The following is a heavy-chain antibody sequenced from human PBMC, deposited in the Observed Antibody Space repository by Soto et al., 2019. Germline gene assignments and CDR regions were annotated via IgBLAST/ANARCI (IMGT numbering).Heavy chain of an antibody. CDR1: CGSFSGYY. CDR2: INHSGST. D-gene: IGHD3-10*01. CDR3: ARGPVLWFGELYGYYGMDV. J-gene: IGHJ6*02. V-gene: IGHV4-34*01. Sequence: SETLSLTCAVYCGSFSGYYWSWIRQPPGKGLEWIGEINHSGSTNYNPSLKSRVTISVDTSKNQFSLKLSSVTAADTAVYYCARGPVLWFGELYGYYGMDVWGQGTTVTVSS.